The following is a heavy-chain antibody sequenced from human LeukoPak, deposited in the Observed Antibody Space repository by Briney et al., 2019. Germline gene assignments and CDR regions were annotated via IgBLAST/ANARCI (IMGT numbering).Heavy chain of an antibody. D-gene: IGHD6-19*01. J-gene: IGHJ6*03. CDR3: ARGAVAGTGYYYMDV. CDR1: GGSFSGYY. V-gene: IGHV4-34*01. Sequence: SSETLSLTCAVYGGSFSGYYWSWIRQHPGKGQGWLGEINHSGSTNYNPSLKSRVTISVGTSKNQFSLKLSSVTAADTAVYYCARGAVAGTGYYYMDVWGKGTTVTVSS. CDR2: INHSGST.